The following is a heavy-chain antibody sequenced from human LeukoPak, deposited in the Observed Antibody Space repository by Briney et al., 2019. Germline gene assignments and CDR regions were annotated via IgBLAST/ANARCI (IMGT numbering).Heavy chain of an antibody. D-gene: IGHD4-23*01. J-gene: IGHJ6*03. Sequence: GASVKVSCKASGYTFTSYGISWVRQAPGQGLEGMGWISAYNGNTNYAQKLQGRVTMTTDTSTSTAYMELRSLRSDDTAVYYCARDYGGNFLGGVYYYYYMDVWGKGTTVTVSS. CDR2: ISAYNGNT. CDR1: GYTFTSYG. CDR3: ARDYGGNFLGGVYYYYYMDV. V-gene: IGHV1-18*01.